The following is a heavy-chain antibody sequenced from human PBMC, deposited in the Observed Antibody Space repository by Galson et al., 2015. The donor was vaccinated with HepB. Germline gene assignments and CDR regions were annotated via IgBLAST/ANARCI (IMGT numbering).Heavy chain of an antibody. V-gene: IGHV3-23*01. J-gene: IGHJ4*02. CDR1: GFTFSSYA. CDR3: AKVHSGITMIVVVNQFDY. CDR2: ISGSGGST. D-gene: IGHD3-22*01. Sequence: SLRLSCAASGFTFSSYAMSWVRQAPGKGLEWVSAISGSGGSTYYADSVKGRFTISRDNSKNTLYLQMNSLRAEDTAVYYCAKVHSGITMIVVVNQFDYWGQGTLVTVSS.